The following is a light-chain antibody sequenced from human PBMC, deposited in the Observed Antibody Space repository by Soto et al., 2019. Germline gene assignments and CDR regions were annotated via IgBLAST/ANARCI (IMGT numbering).Light chain of an antibody. CDR3: MQATQFSWT. J-gene: IGKJ1*01. CDR2: KIS. V-gene: IGKV2-24*01. CDR1: DSLVHSDGNTY. Sequence: DIVLTQTPLSSPVTLGQPASISCRSSDSLVHSDGNTYLSWLHQRPGQPPRLLIYKISKRLPGVPERISGSGAGTEFTLKISRVEAEDVGIYYCMQATQFSWTFGQGTKVDIK.